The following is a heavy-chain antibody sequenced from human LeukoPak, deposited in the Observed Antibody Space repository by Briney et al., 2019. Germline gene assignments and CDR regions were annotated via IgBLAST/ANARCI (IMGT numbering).Heavy chain of an antibody. Sequence: GGSLRLSCAASQFTFSSYWMSWVRQAPGKGLEWVANLKEDGSKTYYVDSVKGRFTISRDNSKNTLYLQMNSLRAEDTAVYYCAREWYCSSTSCYMSDAFDIWGQGTMVTVSS. J-gene: IGHJ3*02. CDR2: LKEDGSKT. CDR3: AREWYCSSTSCYMSDAFDI. D-gene: IGHD2-2*02. CDR1: QFTFSSYW. V-gene: IGHV3-7*01.